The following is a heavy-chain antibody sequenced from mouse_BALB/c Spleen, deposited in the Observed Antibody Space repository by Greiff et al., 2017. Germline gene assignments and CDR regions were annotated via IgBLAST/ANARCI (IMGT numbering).Heavy chain of an antibody. CDR1: GFSLTSYG. CDR2: IWSGGST. Sequence: VMLVESGPGLVQPSQSLSITCTVSGFSLTSYGVHWVRQSPGKGLEWLGVIWSGGSTDYNAAFISRLSISKDNSKSQVFFKMNSLQANDTAIYYCARNVGYYGYYAMDYWGQGTSVTVSS. V-gene: IGHV2-2*02. CDR3: ARNVGYYGYYAMDY. D-gene: IGHD1-2*01. J-gene: IGHJ4*01.